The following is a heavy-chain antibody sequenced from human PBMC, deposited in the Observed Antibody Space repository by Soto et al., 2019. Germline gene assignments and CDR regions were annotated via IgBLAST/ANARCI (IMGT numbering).Heavy chain of an antibody. CDR3: AGPVPAATHYDYYDMDV. D-gene: IGHD2-2*01. CDR1: GFTFRYYT. V-gene: IGHV3-23*01. CDR2: ISSSGDII. Sequence: EVPLLESGGGLVQPGGSLRLSCAASGFTFRYYTMSWVRQAPGKGLEWVSAISSSGDIIYYADSVKGRFTISRDNSKNTLYLQMNRLRADDTAVYYCAGPVPAATHYDYYDMDVWGQGTTVTVSS. J-gene: IGHJ6*02.